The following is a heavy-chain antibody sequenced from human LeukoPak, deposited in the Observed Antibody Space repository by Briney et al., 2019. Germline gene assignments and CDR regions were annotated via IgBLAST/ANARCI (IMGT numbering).Heavy chain of an antibody. V-gene: IGHV4-31*03. D-gene: IGHD6-13*01. CDR2: IYYSGST. CDR1: GGSISSGGYY. Sequence: KSSETLSLTCTVSGGSISSGGYYWRWIRQHPGKGLEWIGYIYYSGSTYYNPSLKSRVTISVDTSKNQFSLKLSSVTAADTAVYYCAREVIAAAGPFDYWGQGTLVTVSS. CDR3: AREVIAAAGPFDY. J-gene: IGHJ4*02.